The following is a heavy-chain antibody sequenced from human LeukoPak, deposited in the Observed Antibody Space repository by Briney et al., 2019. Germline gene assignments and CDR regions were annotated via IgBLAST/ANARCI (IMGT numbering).Heavy chain of an antibody. CDR1: GFTFSDFA. D-gene: IGHD3-16*01. CDR2: IFQGGGEI. J-gene: IGHJ4*02. Sequence: GGSLRLSCAASGFTFSDFAMIWVRQSPGKKGLEWVSSIFQGGGEIHYADSVRGRFTISRDNSKSTLFLQMNSLRAEDTAIYYCAKQSLRLHFDYWGQGTLVTVSS. CDR3: AKQSLRLHFDY. V-gene: IGHV3-23*01.